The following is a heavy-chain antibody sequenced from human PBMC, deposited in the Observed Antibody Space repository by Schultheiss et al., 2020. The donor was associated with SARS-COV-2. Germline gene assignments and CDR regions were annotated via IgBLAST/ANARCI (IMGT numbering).Heavy chain of an antibody. CDR2: ISGSGGDT. Sequence: GESLKISCAASGFTFSSYAMSWVRQAPGKGLEWVSSISGSGGDTDYTDSVKGRFTISRDSARNSLYLQMNSLRDEDTAVYFCASLIRSDAFDIWGQGTMVTVSS. J-gene: IGHJ3*02. V-gene: IGHV3-23*01. CDR1: GFTFSSYA. CDR3: ASLIRSDAFDI.